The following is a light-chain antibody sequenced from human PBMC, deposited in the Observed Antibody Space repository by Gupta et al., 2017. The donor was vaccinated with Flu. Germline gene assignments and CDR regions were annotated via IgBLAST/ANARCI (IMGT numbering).Light chain of an antibody. CDR3: GTWDTSLNAVV. Sequence: QSVLTPPPSVCAAPGQKVTISCTGRSSTIGNNYVPWYQQPPGTAPKLLIYDNNKRPSGIPDRFSGSKSGTSATLGITGRQTGDEADYYCGTWDTSLNAVVFGGGTELTVL. CDR1: SSTIGNNY. V-gene: IGLV1-51*01. J-gene: IGLJ2*01. CDR2: DNN.